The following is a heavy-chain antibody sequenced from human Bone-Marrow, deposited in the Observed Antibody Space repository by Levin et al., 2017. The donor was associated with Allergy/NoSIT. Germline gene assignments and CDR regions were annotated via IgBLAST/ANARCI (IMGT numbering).Heavy chain of an antibody. D-gene: IGHD6-19*01. Sequence: GESLKISCKVSGYTFNSYGIHWLRQAPGQSLEWMGWLNVDSGKTEYSMKFRDRVTLTRDTSANTTYLELSSLRSEDTAVYYCAREGIVVAETVDFWGQGTLVTVSS. CDR1: GYTFNSYG. J-gene: IGHJ4*02. CDR3: AREGIVVAETVDF. CDR2: LNVDSGKT. V-gene: IGHV1-3*01.